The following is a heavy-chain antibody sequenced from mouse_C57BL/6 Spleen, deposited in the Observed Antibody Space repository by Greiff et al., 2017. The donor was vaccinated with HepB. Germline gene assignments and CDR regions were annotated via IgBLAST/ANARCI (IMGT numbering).Heavy chain of an antibody. V-gene: IGHV1-15*01. D-gene: IGHD5-5*01. Sequence: VQLQQSGAELVRPGASVTLSCKASGYTFTDYEMHWVKQTPVHGLEWIGAIDPETGGTAYNQKFKGKAILTADKSSSTAYMELRSLTSEDSAVYYCTRGPTTYYAMDYWGQGTSVTVSS. CDR2: IDPETGGT. CDR3: TRGPTTYYAMDY. CDR1: GYTFTDYE. J-gene: IGHJ4*01.